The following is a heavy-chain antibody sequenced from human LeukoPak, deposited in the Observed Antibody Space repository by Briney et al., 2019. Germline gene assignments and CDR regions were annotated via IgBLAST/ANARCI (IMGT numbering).Heavy chain of an antibody. V-gene: IGHV4-31*03. CDR3: ARDTAAAALNGMDV. J-gene: IGHJ6*02. Sequence: SQTLSLTCTVSGGSISSGGYYWSWIRQHPGKGLEWIGYIYYSGSTYYNPSLKSRVTISVDTSKNQFSLKLSSVTAADTAVYYCARDTAAAALNGMDVWGQGTTLTVSS. CDR1: GGSISSGGYY. CDR2: IYYSGST. D-gene: IGHD2-2*01.